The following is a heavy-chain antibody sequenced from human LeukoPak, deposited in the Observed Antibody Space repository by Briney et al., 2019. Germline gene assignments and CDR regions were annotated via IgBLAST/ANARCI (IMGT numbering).Heavy chain of an antibody. J-gene: IGHJ4*02. CDR3: AKDSRSSTCCYQG. Sequence: PGRSLRLSCAASGFTFDDYAMHWVRQAPGKGLEWVSGISWNSGSIGYADSVKGRFTISRDNAKNSLYLQMNSLTTEDTALYYCAKDSRSSTCCYQGWGQGTLVTVSS. CDR1: GFTFDDYA. D-gene: IGHD2-2*01. CDR2: ISWNSGSI. V-gene: IGHV3-9*01.